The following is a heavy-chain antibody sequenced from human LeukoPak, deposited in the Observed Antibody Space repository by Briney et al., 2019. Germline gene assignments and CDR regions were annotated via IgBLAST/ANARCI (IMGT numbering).Heavy chain of an antibody. CDR3: ARDRGYSTFDY. CDR1: GFTFSSYS. Sequence: GGSLRLSCAASGFTFSSYSMNWVRQAPGKGLEWVSSISSSSSSYIYYADSVKGRFTISRDNAKNSLYLQMNSLRVDDTAVYYCARDRGYSTFDYWGQGTLVTVSS. D-gene: IGHD4-23*01. CDR2: ISSSSSSYI. V-gene: IGHV3-21*03. J-gene: IGHJ4*02.